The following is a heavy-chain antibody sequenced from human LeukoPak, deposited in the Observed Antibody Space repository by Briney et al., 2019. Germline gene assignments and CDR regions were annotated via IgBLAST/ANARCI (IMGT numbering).Heavy chain of an antibody. D-gene: IGHD2-2*01. CDR3: ARGKYCSSTSCWDDAFDI. Sequence: GGSLRLSCAASGFTFSSYGMHWVRQAPGEGLEWVAVIRYDGSNKYYADSVKGRFTISRDNSKNTLYLQMNSLRAEDTAVYYWARGKYCSSTSCWDDAFDIWGQGTMVTVSS. J-gene: IGHJ3*02. CDR2: IRYDGSNK. V-gene: IGHV3-33*01. CDR1: GFTFSSYG.